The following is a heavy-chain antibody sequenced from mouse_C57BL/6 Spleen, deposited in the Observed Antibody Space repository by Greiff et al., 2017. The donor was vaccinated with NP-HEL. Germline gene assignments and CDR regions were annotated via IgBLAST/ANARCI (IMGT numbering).Heavy chain of an antibody. V-gene: IGHV5-17*01. Sequence: EVKLMESGGGLVKPGGSLKLSCAASGFTFSDYGMHWVRQAPEKGLEWVAYISSGSSTIYYADTVKGRFTISRDNAKNTLFLQMTSLRSEDTAMYYCARRRGSSYAWFAYWGQGTLVTVSA. CDR2: ISSGSSTI. CDR3: ARRRGSSYAWFAY. CDR1: GFTFSDYG. D-gene: IGHD1-1*01. J-gene: IGHJ3*01.